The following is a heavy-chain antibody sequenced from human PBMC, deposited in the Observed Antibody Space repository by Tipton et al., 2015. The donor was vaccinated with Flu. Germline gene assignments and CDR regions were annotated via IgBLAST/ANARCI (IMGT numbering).Heavy chain of an antibody. CDR3: TGDYVNSDY. CDR1: GFTFSASA. CDR2: IRSKADAYAT. J-gene: IGHJ4*02. Sequence: QLVQSGGGLVQPGGSLKLSCSASGFTFSASAMQWVRQASGRGFEWLGRIRSKADAYATTYAASVKGRFTISRDDSKNTAYLQMNSVKTEDTALYYCTGDYVNSDYWGQGTLVTVFS. V-gene: IGHV3-73*01. D-gene: IGHD4-17*01.